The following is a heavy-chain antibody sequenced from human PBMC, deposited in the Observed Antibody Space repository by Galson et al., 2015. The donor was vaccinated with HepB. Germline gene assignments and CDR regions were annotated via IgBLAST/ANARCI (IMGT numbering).Heavy chain of an antibody. CDR3: ARDSGRYYDSSYFDY. CDR1: GFTFSSYW. V-gene: IGHV3-7*03. Sequence: SLRLSCAASGFTFSSYWMSWVRQAPGKGLEWVANIKQDGSEKYYVDSVKGRSTISRDNAKNSLYLQMNSLRAEDTAVYYCARDSGRYYDSSYFDYWGQGTLVTVSS. J-gene: IGHJ4*02. D-gene: IGHD3-22*01. CDR2: IKQDGSEK.